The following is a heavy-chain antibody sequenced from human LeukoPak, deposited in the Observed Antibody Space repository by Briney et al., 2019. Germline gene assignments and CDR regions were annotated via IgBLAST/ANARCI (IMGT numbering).Heavy chain of an antibody. J-gene: IGHJ4*02. CDR1: GGTLSSYA. CDR3: ARSHPGYSYGYSDY. V-gene: IGHV1-69*04. D-gene: IGHD5-18*01. Sequence: SVKVSCKASGGTLSSYAISWVRQAPGQGLEWMGRIIPILGIANYAQKFQGRVTITADKSTSTAYMELSSLRSEDTAVYYCARSHPGYSYGYSDYWGQGTLVTVSS. CDR2: IIPILGIA.